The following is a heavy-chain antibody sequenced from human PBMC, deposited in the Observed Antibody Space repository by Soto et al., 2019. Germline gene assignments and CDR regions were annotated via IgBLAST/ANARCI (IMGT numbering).Heavy chain of an antibody. J-gene: IGHJ4*02. CDR3: AREGPHCSGGSCYPVDY. Sequence: SVKVSCKASGGTFSSYAISWVRQAPGQGLEWMGGIIPIFGTANYAQKFQGRVTITADESTSTAYMELSSLRSEDTAVYYCAREGPHCSGGSCYPVDYWGQGTLVTVSS. CDR1: GGTFSSYA. V-gene: IGHV1-69*13. D-gene: IGHD2-15*01. CDR2: IIPIFGTA.